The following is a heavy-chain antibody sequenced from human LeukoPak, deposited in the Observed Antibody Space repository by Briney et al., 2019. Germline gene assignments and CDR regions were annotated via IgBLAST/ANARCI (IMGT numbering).Heavy chain of an antibody. V-gene: IGHV3-30*18. CDR3: AKQFLLILPYCSGGSCYPYFDY. Sequence: PGGSLRLSCEASGFTFSDYGMHWVRQTPGKGLEWMAFLSYGGSTEYHADSVKGRFTISRDNSKNTLYLQMNSLRAEDTAVYYCAKQFLLILPYCSGGSCYPYFDYWGQGTLVTVSS. CDR2: LSYGGSTE. J-gene: IGHJ4*02. D-gene: IGHD2-15*01. CDR1: GFTFSDYG.